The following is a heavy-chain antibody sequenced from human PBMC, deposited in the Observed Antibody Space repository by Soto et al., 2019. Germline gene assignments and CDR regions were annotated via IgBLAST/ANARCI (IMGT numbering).Heavy chain of an antibody. J-gene: IGHJ4*02. CDR3: ALGGYNYGRPFDF. Sequence: XETLSLTCNVSGGSISNFHLSWIRQPPGKGLEWIGYIYYSGNYYNPSLTSRVSMSLDKSKNQFSLHLKSVTAADTALHFCALGGYNYGRPFDFWGQGTRVTVSS. CDR1: GGSISNFH. D-gene: IGHD5-18*01. CDR2: IYYSGN. V-gene: IGHV4-59*01.